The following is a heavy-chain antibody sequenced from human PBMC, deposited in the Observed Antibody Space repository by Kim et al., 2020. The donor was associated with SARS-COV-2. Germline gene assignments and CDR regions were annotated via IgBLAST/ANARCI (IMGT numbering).Heavy chain of an antibody. Sequence: SEILSLTCTVSGGSISSGGYYWSWIRQQPGKGLEWIGYIYYSGSTYYNPSLKSRVTISVDTSKNQFSLKLSSVTAADTAVYYCARDVKWAYWFDPWGQGTLVTVSS. CDR3: ARDVKWAYWFDP. J-gene: IGHJ5*02. CDR1: GGSISSGGYY. CDR2: IYYSGST. D-gene: IGHD1-26*01. V-gene: IGHV4-31*03.